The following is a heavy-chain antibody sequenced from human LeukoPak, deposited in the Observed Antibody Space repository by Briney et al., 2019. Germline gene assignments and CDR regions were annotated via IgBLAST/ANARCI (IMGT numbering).Heavy chain of an antibody. CDR3: ARDKKSGESSEIDY. V-gene: IGHV3-74*03. CDR1: GFTFSNYW. Sequence: GGSLRLSCAASGFTFSNYWVHWVRQAPGQGLVWVSRINRDGSTTKYADSVKGRFTVSRDNAKNTLNLQMNSLRAEDTAVYYCARDKKSGESSEIDYWGQGTLVTVSS. D-gene: IGHD3-10*01. J-gene: IGHJ4*02. CDR2: INRDGSTT.